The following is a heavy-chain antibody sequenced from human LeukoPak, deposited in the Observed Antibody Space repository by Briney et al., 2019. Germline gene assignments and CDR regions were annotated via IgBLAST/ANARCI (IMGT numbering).Heavy chain of an antibody. Sequence: SLRLSCAASGFTFSSYAMHWVRQAPGKGLEWVAVISYDGRNKYYADSVQGRFTFSRDNSKNTLYLQMNSLRAEDTAVYYCANHHSSSDYFDYWGQGTLVTVSS. V-gene: IGHV3-30*04. CDR3: ANHHSSSDYFDY. CDR1: GFTFSSYA. D-gene: IGHD6-6*01. J-gene: IGHJ4*02. CDR2: ISYDGRNK.